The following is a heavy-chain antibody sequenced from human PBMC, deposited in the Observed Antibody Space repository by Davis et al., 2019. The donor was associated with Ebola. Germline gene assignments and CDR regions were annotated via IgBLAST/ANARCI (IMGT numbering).Heavy chain of an antibody. J-gene: IGHJ4*02. V-gene: IGHV3-11*04. CDR3: ARETVAGTDFDY. CDR2: ISISGSTI. Sequence: GESLKISCAASGFTFSDYYMSWIRQAPGKGLEWVSYISISGSTIYYADSVKGRFIISKDNAKNTLYLQMNSLRADDTAVYYCARETVAGTDFDYWGQGTLVTVSS. CDR1: GFTFSDYY. D-gene: IGHD6-19*01.